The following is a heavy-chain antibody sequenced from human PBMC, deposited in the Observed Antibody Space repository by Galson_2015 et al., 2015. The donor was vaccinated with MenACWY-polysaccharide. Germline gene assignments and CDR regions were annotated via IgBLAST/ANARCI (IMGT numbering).Heavy chain of an antibody. D-gene: IGHD1-26*01. J-gene: IGHJ4*02. CDR2: ISGSGVST. V-gene: IGHV3-23*01. CDR3: AEDRRVGATPVDY. Sequence: SLRLSCAASGFTFSSYAMSWVRQAPGKGLEWVSAISGSGVSTYYADSVKGRFTISRDNSKNTLYLQMNSLRAEDTAVYYCAEDRRVGATPVDYWGQGTLVTVSS. CDR1: GFTFSSYA.